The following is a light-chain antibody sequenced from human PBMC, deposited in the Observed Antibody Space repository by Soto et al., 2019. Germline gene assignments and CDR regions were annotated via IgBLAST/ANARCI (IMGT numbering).Light chain of an antibody. V-gene: IGLV2-14*01. Sequence: QSVLTPRASVSGSPGQSITISFTGTSSDVGNYKYVSWYQQHPGKAPKLMIYEVSNRPSGVSNRFSGSKSGNTASLTISGLQAEDETDYYCFSYTSSGTYVFGTGTKVTVL. CDR1: SSDVGNYKY. CDR2: EVS. J-gene: IGLJ1*01. CDR3: FSYTSSGTYV.